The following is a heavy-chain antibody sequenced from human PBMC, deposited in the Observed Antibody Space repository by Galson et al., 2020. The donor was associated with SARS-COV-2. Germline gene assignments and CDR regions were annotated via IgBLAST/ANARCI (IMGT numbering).Heavy chain of an antibody. D-gene: IGHD3-3*01. CDR2: INHSGST. Sequence: SETLSLTCVVYGGSFSDYYWSWIRQPPGKGLEWIGEINHSGSTNYNTSLKSRVTISVDTSKNQFSLRLSSVTAADTAVYYCARGRSITIFGANYYYYMDVWGKGTTVTVSS. V-gene: IGHV4-34*01. CDR1: GGSFSDYY. CDR3: ARGRSITIFGANYYYYMDV. J-gene: IGHJ6*03.